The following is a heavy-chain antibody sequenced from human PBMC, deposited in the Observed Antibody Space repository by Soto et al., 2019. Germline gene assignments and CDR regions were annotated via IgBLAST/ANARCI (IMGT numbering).Heavy chain of an antibody. J-gene: IGHJ3*02. CDR1: GFTFSNAW. V-gene: IGHV3-15*01. CDR2: IKSKTDGGTT. D-gene: IGHD3-10*01. CDR3: TTDRQRWFGEDESLDALDI. Sequence: EVQLVESGGGLVKPGGSLRLSCAASGFTFSNAWMSWVRQAPGKGLEWVGRIKSKTDGGTTDYAAPVKGRFTISRDDSKNTVDLQMISVKTEDTAVYYCTTDRQRWFGEDESLDALDIWGQGPMVTVSS.